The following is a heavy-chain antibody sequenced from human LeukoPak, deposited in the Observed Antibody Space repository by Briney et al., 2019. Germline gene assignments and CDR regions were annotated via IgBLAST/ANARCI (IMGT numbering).Heavy chain of an antibody. Sequence: GGSLRLSCATSGFTFVEYTMVWVRQAPGKGLEWVGFIKSREDGGTTAYAASVKGRFTTSRDDSKSIAYLQLNSLKSEDTAVYYCTLSGAGWGRGTLVTVSS. D-gene: IGHD3-10*01. V-gene: IGHV3-49*04. J-gene: IGHJ4*02. CDR3: TLSGAG. CDR1: GFTFVEYT. CDR2: IKSREDGGTT.